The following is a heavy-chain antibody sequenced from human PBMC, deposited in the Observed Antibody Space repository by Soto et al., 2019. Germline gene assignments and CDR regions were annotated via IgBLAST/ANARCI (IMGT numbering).Heavy chain of an antibody. J-gene: IGHJ3*02. D-gene: IGHD3-10*01. CDR1: GYTFTSYG. CDR3: ASGFGELLKFDAFDI. V-gene: IGHV1-18*01. CDR2: ISAYNGNT. Sequence: VASVKVSCKASGYTFTSYGISWVRQAPGQGLEWMGWISAYNGNTNYAQKLQGRVTMTTDTSTSTAYMELRSLRSDDTAVYYCASGFGELLKFDAFDIWGQGTMVTVSS.